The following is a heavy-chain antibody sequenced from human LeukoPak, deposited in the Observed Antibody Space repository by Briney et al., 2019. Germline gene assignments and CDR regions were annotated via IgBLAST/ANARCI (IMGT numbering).Heavy chain of an antibody. CDR3: ARSPCRGSWYSGYYMDV. J-gene: IGHJ6*03. V-gene: IGHV3-30*04. CDR2: ISYDGSNK. Sequence: PGGSLRLSCAASGFTFNNYAMHWVRQAPGKGLQWVAVISYDGSNKYYADSVKGRFTISRDNAKNSLYLQMNSLRAEDTAVYYCARSPCRGSWYSGYYMDVWGKGTTVTVSS. CDR1: GFTFNNYA. D-gene: IGHD6-13*01.